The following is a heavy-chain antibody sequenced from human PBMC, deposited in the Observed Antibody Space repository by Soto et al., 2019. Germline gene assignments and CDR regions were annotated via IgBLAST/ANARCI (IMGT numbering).Heavy chain of an antibody. V-gene: IGHV1-2*04. CDR2: INPNSGGT. CDR1: GYTFTGYY. Sequence: SVKVSCKASGYTFTGYYMHWVRQAPGQGLEWMGWINPNSGGTNYAQKFQGWVTMTRDTSISTAYMELSRLRSDDTAVYYCARDCGLSSTSSYYYGMDVWGQGTTVNVSS. CDR3: ARDCGLSSTSSYYYGMDV. J-gene: IGHJ6*02. D-gene: IGHD2-2*01.